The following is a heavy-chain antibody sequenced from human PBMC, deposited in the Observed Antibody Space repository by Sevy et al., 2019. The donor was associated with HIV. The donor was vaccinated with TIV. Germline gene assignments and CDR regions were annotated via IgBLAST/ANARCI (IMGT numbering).Heavy chain of an antibody. CDR1: GFTFSSYG. V-gene: IGHV3-30*18. CDR2: MSYDGSNK. Sequence: GGSLRLSCAASGFTFSSYGMHWVRQAPGKGLEWVAVMSYDGSNKYYADSVKGRFTISRDNSKNTLYLQMNSLRAEDMDVYYCAKDRTPYSSSSIAWFDPWGQGTLVTVSS. D-gene: IGHD6-6*01. J-gene: IGHJ5*02. CDR3: AKDRTPYSSSSIAWFDP.